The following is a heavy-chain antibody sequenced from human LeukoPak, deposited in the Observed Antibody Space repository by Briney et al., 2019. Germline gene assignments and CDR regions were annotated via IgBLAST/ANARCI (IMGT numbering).Heavy chain of an antibody. CDR1: GFTFSSYW. J-gene: IGHJ3*02. V-gene: IGHV3-7*01. Sequence: PGGSLRLSCAASGFTFSSYWMSWVRQAPGKGLEWVANIKQDGSEKYYVDSVKGRFTISRDNAKNPLYLQMNSLRAEDTAVYYCASQYCSSTSCYGKIAFDIWGQGTMVTVSS. CDR3: ASQYCSSTSCYGKIAFDI. D-gene: IGHD2-2*01. CDR2: IKQDGSEK.